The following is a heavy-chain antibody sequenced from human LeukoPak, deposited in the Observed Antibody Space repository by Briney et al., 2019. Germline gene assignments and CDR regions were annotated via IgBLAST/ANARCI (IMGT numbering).Heavy chain of an antibody. J-gene: IGHJ6*02. CDR2: IYYSGST. V-gene: IGHV4-59*01. Sequence: SETLSLTCTVSGGSISSYYWSWIRQPPGKGLEWIGYIYYSGSTNHNPSLKSRVTISVDTSKNKFSLKLSSVTAADTAVYYCARDYPGNYYGMDVWGQGTTVTVSS. D-gene: IGHD1-26*01. CDR1: GGSISSYY. CDR3: ARDYPGNYYGMDV.